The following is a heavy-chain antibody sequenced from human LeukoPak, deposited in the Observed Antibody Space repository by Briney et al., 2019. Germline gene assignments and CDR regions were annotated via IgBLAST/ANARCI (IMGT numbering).Heavy chain of an antibody. CDR2: IYPGDSDT. V-gene: IGHV5-51*01. CDR1: GYTFAKYW. Sequence: GESLKISCQASGYTFAKYWIGWVRQMPGKRLEWMGIIYPGDSDTRSGPSFQRQVTISVDKSINTAYLQWIRLKASDTAMYYCARRFGERLYSNNDAFDSWGQGTLVTVSS. J-gene: IGHJ4*02. D-gene: IGHD4-11*01. CDR3: ARRFGERLYSNNDAFDS.